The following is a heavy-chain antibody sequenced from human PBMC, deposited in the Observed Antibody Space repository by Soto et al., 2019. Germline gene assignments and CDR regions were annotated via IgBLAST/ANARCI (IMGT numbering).Heavy chain of an antibody. D-gene: IGHD3-10*01. V-gene: IGHV4-39*01. J-gene: IGHJ5*02. CDR3: ASCLSTMVQGVIFRHFLGFDWFGP. CDR1: GGSISSSSYY. Sequence: PSETLSLTCTVSGGSISSSSYYWGWIRQPPGKGLEWIGSIYYSGSTYYNPSLKSRVTISVDTSKNQFSLKLSSVTAADTAVYYCASCLSTMVQGVIFRHFLGFDWFGPWGQGTLVTVSS. CDR2: IYYSGST.